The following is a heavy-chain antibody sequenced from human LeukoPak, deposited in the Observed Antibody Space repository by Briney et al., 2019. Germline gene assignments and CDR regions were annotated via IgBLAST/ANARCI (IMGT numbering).Heavy chain of an antibody. Sequence: PGRSLRLSCAASGVXVISNYISWVRQAPGKGLEWVSVIYAGGSTFYADFVKGRFTISRDNSKNTLYLQMNSLRAEDTAIYYCTRNWGSDNWFDPWGQGTLVTVSS. CDR3: TRNWGSDNWFDP. D-gene: IGHD7-27*01. CDR1: GVXVISNY. V-gene: IGHV3-53*01. J-gene: IGHJ5*02. CDR2: IYAGGST.